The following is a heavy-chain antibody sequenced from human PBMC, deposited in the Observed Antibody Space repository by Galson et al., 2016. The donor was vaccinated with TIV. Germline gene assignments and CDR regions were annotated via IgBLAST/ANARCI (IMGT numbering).Heavy chain of an antibody. J-gene: IGHJ5*02. CDR2: MNPYSGNT. Sequence: SVKVSCKASGYSFINHDINWVRQATGQGLEWMGWMNPYSGNTGYAKKFQGRVTMTRNTAISTAYMELKSLTPEDTAVYYCARAVGGNWFDPWGQGTLVTVSS. CDR1: GYSFINHD. CDR3: ARAVGGNWFDP. V-gene: IGHV1-8*02. D-gene: IGHD3-16*01.